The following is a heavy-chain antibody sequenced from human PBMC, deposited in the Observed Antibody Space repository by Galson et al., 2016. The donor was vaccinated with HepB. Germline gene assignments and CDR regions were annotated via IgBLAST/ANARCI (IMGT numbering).Heavy chain of an antibody. V-gene: IGHV3-23*01. CDR3: VKDAGRSGRQYFFDS. J-gene: IGHJ4*02. CDR1: GFSIQMYA. CDR2: INNGGGTT. D-gene: IGHD3-10*01. Sequence: SLRLSCAASGFSIQMYAINWVRQAPGKGLEWVSSINNGGGTTRYGDFVQGRFTISRDTSKNMVFLDMNRLRAEDTALYFCVKDAGRSGRQYFFDSWGQGILVTVSS.